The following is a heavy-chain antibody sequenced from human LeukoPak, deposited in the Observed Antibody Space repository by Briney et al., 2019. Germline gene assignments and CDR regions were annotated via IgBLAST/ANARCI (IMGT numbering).Heavy chain of an antibody. Sequence: ASVKVSSKASGYTFTGYYMHWVRQAPGQGLEWMGWINPNSGGTDYAQKFQGRVTMTRDTSISTAYMELTRLRSDDTAVYYCARDQGSSSWYYFDYWGQGTLLTVSS. CDR2: INPNSGGT. CDR1: GYTFTGYY. V-gene: IGHV1-2*02. CDR3: ARDQGSSSWYYFDY. J-gene: IGHJ4*02. D-gene: IGHD6-13*01.